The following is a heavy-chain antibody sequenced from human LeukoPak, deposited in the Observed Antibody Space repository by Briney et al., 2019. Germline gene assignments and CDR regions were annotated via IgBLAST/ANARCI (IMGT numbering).Heavy chain of an antibody. CDR3: ALMPGGIDYYYYYYMGV. J-gene: IGHJ6*03. V-gene: IGHV4-39*01. D-gene: IGHD3-16*01. Sequence: SETLSLTCTVSGGSISSSSYYWGWIRQPPGKGLEWIGSIYYSGSTYYNPSLKSRVTISVDTSKNQFSLKLSSVTAADTAVYYCALMPGGIDYYYYYYMGVWGKGTTVTVSS. CDR1: GGSISSSSYY. CDR2: IYYSGST.